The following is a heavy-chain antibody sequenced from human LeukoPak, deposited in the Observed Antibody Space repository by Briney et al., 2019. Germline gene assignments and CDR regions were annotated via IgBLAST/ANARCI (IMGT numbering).Heavy chain of an antibody. CDR1: GFTFSDYY. V-gene: IGHV3-11*04. J-gene: IGHJ6*03. CDR2: ISSSGSTI. CDR3: ARGSGYYYYYYMDV. Sequence: GGSLRLSCAASGFTFSDYYMSWIRQAPGKGLEWVSYISSSGSTIYYADSVKGRFTISRDNAKSSLYLQMNSLRAEDTAVYYCARGSGYYYYYYMDVWGKGTTVTVSS.